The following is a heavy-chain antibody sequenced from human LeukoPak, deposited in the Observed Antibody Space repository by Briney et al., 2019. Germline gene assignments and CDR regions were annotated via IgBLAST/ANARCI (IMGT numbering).Heavy chain of an antibody. CDR3: ARVKGIAAARDY. CDR2: MNPNSGNT. J-gene: IGHJ4*02. CDR1: GYTFTSYD. Sequence: ASVKVSCKASGYTFTSYDINWVRQATGQGLEWMGWMNPNSGNTNYAQKLQGRVTMTTDTSTSTAYMELRSLRSDDTAVYYCARVKGIAAARDYWGQGTLVTVSS. D-gene: IGHD6-13*01. V-gene: IGHV1-18*01.